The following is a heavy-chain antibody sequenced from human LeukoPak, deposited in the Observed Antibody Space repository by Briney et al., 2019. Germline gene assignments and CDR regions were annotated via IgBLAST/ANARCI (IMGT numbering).Heavy chain of an antibody. Sequence: GRSLRLSCAASGFTFSNFAMMWVRQAPGTGLQWVSTITGYGATFYADSVRGRFTIFRDTSMNTLFLQMNSLGAEDTAVYYCAKGAAAGKVDWFDPWGQGTLVTVSS. CDR3: AKGAAAGKVDWFDP. V-gene: IGHV3-23*01. CDR2: ITGYGAT. CDR1: GFTFSNFA. D-gene: IGHD6-13*01. J-gene: IGHJ5*01.